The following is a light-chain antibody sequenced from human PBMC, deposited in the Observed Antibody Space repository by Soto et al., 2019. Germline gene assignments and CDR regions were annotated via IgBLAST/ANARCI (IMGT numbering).Light chain of an antibody. V-gene: IGKV1-39*01. J-gene: IGKJ3*01. CDR2: AAS. Sequence: DIQMTQSPPSLSASVGDRVTISCRASQTINIYVNWFQQKPGKAPNLLIFAASNLRSGVPSRFRGSGSGTEFTLTISSLQPEDFATYFCQQNYNAPYTFGPGTKVD. CDR1: QTINIY. CDR3: QQNYNAPYT.